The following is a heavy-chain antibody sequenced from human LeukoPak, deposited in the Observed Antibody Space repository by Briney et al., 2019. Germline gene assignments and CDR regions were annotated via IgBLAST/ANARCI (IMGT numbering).Heavy chain of an antibody. V-gene: IGHV3-23*01. CDR2: ISGSDGST. J-gene: IGHJ4*02. CDR3: AKEWLRLFAALLHAWDDY. Sequence: HGGSLRLSCAASGFAFISYAMSWGRQAPGKGLEWVSAISGSDGSTYYADYVTLRFTISRDNSKNTLNMQMTRLRAEDTAVDYCAKEWLRLFAALLHAWDDYWGQGTLVTVSS. CDR1: GFAFISYA. D-gene: IGHD3-10*02.